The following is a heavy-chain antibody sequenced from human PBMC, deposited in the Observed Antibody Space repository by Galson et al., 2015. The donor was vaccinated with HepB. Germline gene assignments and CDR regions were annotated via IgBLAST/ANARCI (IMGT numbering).Heavy chain of an antibody. CDR2: INANSGNS. J-gene: IGHJ4*02. V-gene: IGHV1-2*02. D-gene: IGHD6-13*01. CDR1: GYSFTGYY. CDR3: ARQGMAAGVD. Sequence: SCKASGYSFTGYYLHWVRQAPGQGLEWMAWINANSGNSNYAQKFQGRVAMTRDTSISTAYLELTNLTSDDTAVYYCARQGMAAGVDWGQGTLVTVSS.